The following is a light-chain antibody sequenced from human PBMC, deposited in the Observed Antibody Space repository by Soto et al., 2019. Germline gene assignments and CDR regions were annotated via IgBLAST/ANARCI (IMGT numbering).Light chain of an antibody. CDR2: KAS. J-gene: IGKJ2*01. CDR1: QSISSW. Sequence: DIQMTQSPSTLSASVGDRVTITCRASQSISSWLAWYQQKPGKAPKLLIYKASSLESGVPVRFSGSGSGTEFTLTISSLQPDDFATYYCQQYNNLYTFGQGTKLEIK. CDR3: QQYNNLYT. V-gene: IGKV1-5*03.